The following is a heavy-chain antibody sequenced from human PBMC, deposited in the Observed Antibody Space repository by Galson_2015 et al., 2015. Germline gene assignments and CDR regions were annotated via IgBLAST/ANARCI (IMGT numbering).Heavy chain of an antibody. V-gene: IGHV1-69*01. CDR2: IIPIFGTA. D-gene: IGHD3-3*01. CDR1: GGTFSSYA. Sequence: SCKASGGTFSSYAISWVRQAPGQGLEWMGGIIPIFGTANYAQKFQGRVTITADESTSTAYMELSSLRSEDTAVYYCARGSHTISLNTDAFDIWGQGTMVTVSS. CDR3: ARGSHTISLNTDAFDI. J-gene: IGHJ3*02.